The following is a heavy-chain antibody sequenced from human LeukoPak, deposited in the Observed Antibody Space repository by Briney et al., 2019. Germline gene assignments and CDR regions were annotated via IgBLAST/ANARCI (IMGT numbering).Heavy chain of an antibody. CDR2: ISSSGSTI. V-gene: IGHV3-11*01. D-gene: IGHD4-17*01. CDR1: GFTFSDYY. J-gene: IGHJ5*02. Sequence: PGGSLRLSCAASGFTFSDYYMSWIRQAPGKGLEWVSYISSSGSTIYYADSVKGRFTISRDNAKNSLHLQMNSLRAEDTAVYYCARDRATVTTANWFDPWGQGTLVTVSS. CDR3: ARDRATVTTANWFDP.